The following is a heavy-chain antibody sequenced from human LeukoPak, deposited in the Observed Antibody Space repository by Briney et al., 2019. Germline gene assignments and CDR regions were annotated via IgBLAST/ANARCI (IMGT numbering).Heavy chain of an antibody. CDR3: ARDKNIVVVPAAIYYYYGMDV. D-gene: IGHD2-2*01. V-gene: IGHV3-21*01. J-gene: IGHJ6*02. CDR1: GFTFSNYN. Sequence: GGSLRLSCAASGFTFSNYNMNWVRQAPGKGLEWVSSISSSSTYIYYADSVKGRFTISRDNAKNSLYLRMNSLRAEDTAVYYCARDKNIVVVPAAIYYYYGMDVWGQGTTVTVSS. CDR2: ISSSSTYI.